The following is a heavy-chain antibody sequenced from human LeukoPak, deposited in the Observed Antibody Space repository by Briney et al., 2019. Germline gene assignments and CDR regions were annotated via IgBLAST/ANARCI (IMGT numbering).Heavy chain of an antibody. D-gene: IGHD4-17*01. CDR1: GYSFTSYW. CDR2: IYPGDSDT. CDR3: ARHAQDYGDYEYYFDY. Sequence: GESLKISCKGSGYSFTSYWIGWVRQMPGKGLEWMGIIYPGDSDTRNSPSFQGQVTISADKSISAHLLLWSRLKDSDTVMYYCARHAQDYGDYEYYFDYWGQGTLVTVSP. J-gene: IGHJ4*02. V-gene: IGHV5-51*01.